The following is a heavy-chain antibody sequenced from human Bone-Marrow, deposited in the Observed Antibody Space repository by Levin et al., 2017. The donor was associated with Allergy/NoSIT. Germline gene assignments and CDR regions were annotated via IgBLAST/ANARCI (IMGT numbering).Heavy chain of an antibody. CDR3: AKGVNWGSWYFDL. CDR2: ISGGGRST. Sequence: QAGGSLRLSCAASGFTFSSNAMNWVRQAPGKGLECVSWISGGGRSTDYADFVKGRFTISRDNSKNTLYLQMNSLRAEDTATYYCAKGVNWGSWYFDLWGRGTLVTVSS. J-gene: IGHJ2*01. D-gene: IGHD7-27*01. V-gene: IGHV3-23*01. CDR1: GFTFSSNA.